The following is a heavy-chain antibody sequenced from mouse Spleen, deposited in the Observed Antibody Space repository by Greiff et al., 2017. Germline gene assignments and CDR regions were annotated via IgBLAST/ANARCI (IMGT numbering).Heavy chain of an antibody. D-gene: IGHD3-1*01. Sequence: EVQLQQSGPELVKPGASVKISCKASGYTFTDYYMNWVKQSHGKSLEWIGDINPNNGGTSYNQKFKGKATLTVDKSSSTAYMELRSLTSEDSAVYYCARGGRQRGLAMDYWGQGTSVTVSS. CDR3: ARGGRQRGLAMDY. J-gene: IGHJ4*01. CDR1: GYTFTDYY. V-gene: IGHV1-26*01. CDR2: INPNNGGT.